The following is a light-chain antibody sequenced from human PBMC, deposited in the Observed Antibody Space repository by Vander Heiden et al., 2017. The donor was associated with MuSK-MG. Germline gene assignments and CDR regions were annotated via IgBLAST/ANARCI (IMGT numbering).Light chain of an antibody. CDR1: QSIATY. CDR2: AAS. J-gene: IGKJ2*01. Sequence: DIQMTQSPSSLSASVGDRVTTTCRASQSIATYLNWYQQKPGKPPKLLIYAASSLQSGVPSRFSGSGSGTDFTLTISSLQPEDFATYYCQQSVNTPYTFGQGTKLEIK. V-gene: IGKV1-39*01. CDR3: QQSVNTPYT.